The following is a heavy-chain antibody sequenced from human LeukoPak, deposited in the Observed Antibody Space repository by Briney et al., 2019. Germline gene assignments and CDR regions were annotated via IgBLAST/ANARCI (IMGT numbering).Heavy chain of an antibody. Sequence: SETLSLTCAVSGGSISSGGYSWSWLRQPPGKGLEWIGYIYHSGSTYYNPSLKSRVTISVDRSKNQFSLKLSSVTAADTAVYYCATSGPGMQLVRTWYYYYMDVWGKGTTVTVSS. J-gene: IGHJ6*03. CDR1: GGSISSGGYS. D-gene: IGHD6-6*01. CDR3: ATSGPGMQLVRTWYYYYMDV. V-gene: IGHV4-30-2*01. CDR2: IYHSGST.